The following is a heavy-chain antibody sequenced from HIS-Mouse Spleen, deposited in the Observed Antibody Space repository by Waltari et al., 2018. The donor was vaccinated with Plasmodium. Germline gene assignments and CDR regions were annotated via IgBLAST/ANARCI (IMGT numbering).Heavy chain of an antibody. V-gene: IGHV3-7*01. Sequence: EVQLVESGGGLVQPGGSLRLSCAASGFTVSSYWMSWVRKAPGKGLEWVANIKQDGSEKYYVDSVKGRFTISRDNAKNSLYLQMNSLRAEDTAVYYCASSWYWYFDLWGRGTLVTVSS. CDR3: ASSWYWYFDL. CDR1: GFTVSSYW. CDR2: IKQDGSEK. J-gene: IGHJ2*01. D-gene: IGHD6-13*01.